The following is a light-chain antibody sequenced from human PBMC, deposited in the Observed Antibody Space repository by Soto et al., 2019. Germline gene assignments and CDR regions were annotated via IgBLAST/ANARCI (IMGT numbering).Light chain of an antibody. Sequence: QSVLTQPASVSGSPGQSITISCTGTSSDVGGYNYVSWHQQHPGKAPKLIIFDVSNRPSGVSNRFSGSKSGNTASLTISGLQAEDEADYYCSSYTSSSTVIFGGGTKVTVL. CDR2: DVS. CDR1: SSDVGGYNY. CDR3: SSYTSSSTVI. J-gene: IGLJ2*01. V-gene: IGLV2-14*01.